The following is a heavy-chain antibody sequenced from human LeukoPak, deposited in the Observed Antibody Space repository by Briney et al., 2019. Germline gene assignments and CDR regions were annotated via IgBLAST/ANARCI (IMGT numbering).Heavy chain of an antibody. V-gene: IGHV3-74*01. D-gene: IGHD1-26*01. Sequence: GGSLRLSCAASGFTFSTYWMHWVREAPGKGLVWVSRINSDRSSTNYADSVKGRFTISRDNARNTLYLQMNSLRAEDTAVYYCARGFSIVGATLPFDYWGQGTLVTVSS. CDR2: INSDRSST. CDR3: ARGFSIVGATLPFDY. CDR1: GFTFSTYW. J-gene: IGHJ4*02.